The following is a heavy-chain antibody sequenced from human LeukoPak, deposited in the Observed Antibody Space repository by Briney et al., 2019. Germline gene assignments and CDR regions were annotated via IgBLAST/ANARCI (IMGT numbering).Heavy chain of an antibody. CDR1: GFTFSNAW. J-gene: IGHJ4*02. V-gene: IGHV3-15*01. CDR3: TTDRVAPFFTSGWYPTFDY. D-gene: IGHD6-19*01. Sequence: PGGSLRLSCAASGFTFSNAWMSWVRQAPGKGLEWVGRIKSKTDGGTTDYAAPVKGKFTISRDDSKNTLYLQMNSLKTEDTAVYYCTTDRVAPFFTSGWYPTFDYWGQGTLVTVSS. CDR2: IKSKTDGGTT.